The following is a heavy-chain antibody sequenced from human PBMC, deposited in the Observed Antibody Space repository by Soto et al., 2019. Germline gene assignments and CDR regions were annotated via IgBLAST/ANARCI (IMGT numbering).Heavy chain of an antibody. D-gene: IGHD3-22*01. V-gene: IGHV4-34*01. CDR3: ARVVVVSGDFDY. J-gene: IGHJ4*02. CDR1: GGSFSGYY. Sequence: QVQLQQWGAGLLKPSETLSLTCAVYGGSFSGYYWSWIRQPPGKGLEWIGEINHSGSTNYNPSLKSRXXIXVXXSKNQFSLKLSSVTAADTAVYYCARVVVVSGDFDYWGQGTLVTVSS. CDR2: INHSGST.